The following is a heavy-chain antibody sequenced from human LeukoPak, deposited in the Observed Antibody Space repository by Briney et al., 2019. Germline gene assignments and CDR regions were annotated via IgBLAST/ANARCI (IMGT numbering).Heavy chain of an antibody. V-gene: IGHV5-51*01. CDR3: ARLGVRGYGYGYFDY. D-gene: IGHD5-18*01. Sequence: GESLQISCKGSGSSFTNYWTGWVRQLPGKGLEWMAIINPYDSDTRYSPSFQGQVTTSADKSISTAYLQWSSLKASDTAMYYCARLGVRGYGYGYFDYWGQGTLVTVSS. J-gene: IGHJ4*02. CDR2: INPYDSDT. CDR1: GSSFTNYW.